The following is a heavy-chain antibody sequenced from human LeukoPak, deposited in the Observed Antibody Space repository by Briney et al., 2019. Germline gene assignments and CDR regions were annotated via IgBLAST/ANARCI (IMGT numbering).Heavy chain of an antibody. D-gene: IGHD6-13*01. CDR3: ASIAAAGTVWDY. Sequence: SVKVSCKASGGTFSSYAISWVRQAPGQGLEWMGGIIPIFGTANYAQKFQGRVTITADKSTSTAYMELSSLRSEDTAVYYCASIAAAGTVWDYWGQGTLVTVSS. CDR1: GGTFSSYA. V-gene: IGHV1-69*06. CDR2: IIPIFGTA. J-gene: IGHJ4*02.